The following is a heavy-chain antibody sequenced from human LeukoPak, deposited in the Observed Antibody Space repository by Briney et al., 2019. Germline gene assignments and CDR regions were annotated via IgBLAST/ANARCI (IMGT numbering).Heavy chain of an antibody. CDR3: APLLWFGELLSGFDY. CDR2: ISGSGGST. J-gene: IGHJ4*02. CDR1: GFIFSNYA. D-gene: IGHD3-10*01. V-gene: IGHV3-23*01. Sequence: GGSLRLSCAASGFIFSNYAMNWVRQAPGKGLEWVSAISGSGGSTYYADSVKGRFTISRDNSKNTLYLQMNSLRAEDTAVYYCAPLLWFGELLSGFDYWGQGTLVTVSS.